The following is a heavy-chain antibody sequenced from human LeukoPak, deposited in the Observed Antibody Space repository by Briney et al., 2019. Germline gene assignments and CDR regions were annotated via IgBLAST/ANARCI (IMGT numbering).Heavy chain of an antibody. Sequence: ASVKVSCTASGYTFTGYYIHWVRQAPGQGLEWMGRINPNNGGTNYAQKFQGRVTMTRDMSMSTAYMELSRLRSVDTAVYYCAGEDNSSGYPPFDIWGQGTMVTVPS. V-gene: IGHV1-2*06. D-gene: IGHD3-22*01. CDR2: INPNNGGT. J-gene: IGHJ3*02. CDR1: GYTFTGYY. CDR3: AGEDNSSGYPPFDI.